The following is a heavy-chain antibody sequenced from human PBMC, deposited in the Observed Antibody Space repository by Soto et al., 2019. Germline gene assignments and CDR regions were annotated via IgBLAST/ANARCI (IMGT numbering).Heavy chain of an antibody. V-gene: IGHV4-39*01. CDR2: IYYSGST. CDR3: ARPISGAARPGAFDI. J-gene: IGHJ3*02. D-gene: IGHD6-6*01. CDR1: GGSISSSSYY. Sequence: TSETLSLTCTVSGGSISSSSYYWGWIRQPPGKGLEWIGSIYYSGSTYYNPSLKSRVTISVDTSKNQFSLKLSSVTAADTAVYYCARPISGAARPGAFDIWGQGTMVTVSS.